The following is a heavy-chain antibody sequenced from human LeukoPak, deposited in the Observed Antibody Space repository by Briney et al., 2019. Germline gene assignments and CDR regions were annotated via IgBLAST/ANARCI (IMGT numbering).Heavy chain of an antibody. V-gene: IGHV3-23*01. D-gene: IGHD2-2*01. Sequence: PGGSLRLSCAASGFTVSSNYAMSWVRQAPGKGLEWVSVISGSGDSTYYADSVKGRFTISRDNSKNTLYLQMNSLRAEDTAVYYCAKSVFGVVVVPAAAEWGQGTLVTVSS. CDR2: ISGSGDST. J-gene: IGHJ4*02. CDR3: AKSVFGVVVVPAAAE. CDR1: GFTVSSNYA.